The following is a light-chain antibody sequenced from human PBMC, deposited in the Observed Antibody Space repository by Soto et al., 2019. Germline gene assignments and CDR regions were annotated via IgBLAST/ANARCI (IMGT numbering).Light chain of an antibody. CDR2: GAS. CDR1: QGIRTD. V-gene: IGKV1-6*01. CDR3: LQDFSYPRT. J-gene: IGKJ1*01. Sequence: AVQLTQSPSSLSASVGDRVTITCRASQGIRTDLGWYQQSPGKAPKVLIVGASTLQSGVPSRFSGSCSGTAFTLTLRSLQPEDSATYYCLQDFSYPRTFGQGTKVEIK.